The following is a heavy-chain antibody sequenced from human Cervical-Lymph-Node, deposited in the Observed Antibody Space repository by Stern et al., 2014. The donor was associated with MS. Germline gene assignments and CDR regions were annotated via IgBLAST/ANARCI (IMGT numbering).Heavy chain of an antibody. J-gene: IGHJ1*01. D-gene: IGHD6-19*01. Sequence: VQLVQSGAEVKKPGESLKISCKGSGYNFTTYWIAWVRQMPGRGLEWMGLIYPGDSQTRYRPSFQGHVPMPADPSISTAYLQWSSLKASDTAIYYCARPSNSGLFLHHWGQGTLVTVSS. CDR2: IYPGDSQT. V-gene: IGHV5-51*01. CDR1: GYNFTTYW. CDR3: ARPSNSGLFLHH.